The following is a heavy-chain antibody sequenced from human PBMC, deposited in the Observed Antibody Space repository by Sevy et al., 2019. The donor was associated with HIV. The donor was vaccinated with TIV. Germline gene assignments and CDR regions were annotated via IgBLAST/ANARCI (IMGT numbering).Heavy chain of an antibody. J-gene: IGHJ6*02. D-gene: IGHD3-3*01. CDR1: GFTFSSHW. V-gene: IGHV3-74*01. CDR3: ARGQLLQFLEWPSYGLDV. CDR2: INSHGTIT. Sequence: GGSLRLSCAVSGFTFSSHWMFWVRQAPGKGLVWVSHINSHGTITNYADSVKGRFAISRGNTKNTIYLQMNSLRAEDTAVYYCARGQLLQFLEWPSYGLDVWGQGSTVTVSS.